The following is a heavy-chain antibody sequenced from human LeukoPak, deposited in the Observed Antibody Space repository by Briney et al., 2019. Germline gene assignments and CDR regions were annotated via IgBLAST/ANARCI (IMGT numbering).Heavy chain of an antibody. Sequence: ASVKVSCKASGYTFTGYYMHWVRQAPGQGLEWMGWINPNSGGTNYAQKFQGRVTMTRDTSISTAYMELSGLRSDDTAVYYCARDQLNYLARYGGRSPGSHYYMDVWGKGTTVTVSS. V-gene: IGHV1-2*02. D-gene: IGHD1-7*01. CDR3: ARDQLNYLARYGGRSPGSHYYMDV. J-gene: IGHJ6*03. CDR2: INPNSGGT. CDR1: GYTFTGYY.